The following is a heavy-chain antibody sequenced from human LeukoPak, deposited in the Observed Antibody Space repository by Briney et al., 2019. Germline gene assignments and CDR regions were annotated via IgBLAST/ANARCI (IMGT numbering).Heavy chain of an antibody. CDR1: GYSISSGYY. CDR3: ARGGDFWSGHDAFDI. Sequence: SETLSLTCTVSGYSISSGYYWGWIRQPPGKGLEWIGSIYHSGSTNYNPSLKSRVTISVDTSKNQFSLKLSSVTTADTAVYYCARGGDFWSGHDAFDIWGQGTMVTVSS. D-gene: IGHD3-3*01. CDR2: IYHSGST. J-gene: IGHJ3*02. V-gene: IGHV4-38-2*02.